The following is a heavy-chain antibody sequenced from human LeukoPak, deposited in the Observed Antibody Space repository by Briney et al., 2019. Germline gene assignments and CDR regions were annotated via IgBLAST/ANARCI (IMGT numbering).Heavy chain of an antibody. CDR3: AKDIGSQLGNDY. J-gene: IGHJ4*02. CDR2: ISGSGGST. Sequence: GSLRLPLAAFGFNLWKYSMSWVRPAPGKGLDWGSAISGSGGSTYYADSVKGRFTISRDNSKNTLYLQMNSLRAEDTAVYYCAKDIGSQLGNDYWGQGTLVTVSS. D-gene: IGHD6-13*01. CDR1: GFNLWKYS. V-gene: IGHV3-23*01.